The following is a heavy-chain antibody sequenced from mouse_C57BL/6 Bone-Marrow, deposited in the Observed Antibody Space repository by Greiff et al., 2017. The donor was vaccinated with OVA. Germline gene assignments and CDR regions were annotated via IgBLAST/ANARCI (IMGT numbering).Heavy chain of an antibody. J-gene: IGHJ3*01. CDR3: AKNGVYYGSSYWFAY. CDR2: IWRGGST. D-gene: IGHD1-1*01. CDR1: GFSLTSYG. V-gene: IGHV2-5*01. Sequence: VQLQQSGPGLVQPSQSLSITCTVSGFSLTSYGVHWVRQSPGKGLEWLGVIWRGGSTDYNAAFMSRLSITKDNSKSQVFFKMNSLQADDTAIYYCAKNGVYYGSSYWFAYWGQGTLVTVSA.